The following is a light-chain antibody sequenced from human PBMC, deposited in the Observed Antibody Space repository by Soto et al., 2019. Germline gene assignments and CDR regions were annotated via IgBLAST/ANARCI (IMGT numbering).Light chain of an antibody. V-gene: IGKV1-8*01. Sequence: AILMTQSPSTLSASPGDRVTITCRASQCISSYLAWYQQKPGKAPQLLIYAASTLQSGVPSRFSGSGCGTDFTLTISRLQSEDFATYYYQQYYIYPLTFGQGTKVDIK. CDR2: AAS. J-gene: IGKJ1*01. CDR3: QQYYIYPLT. CDR1: QCISSY.